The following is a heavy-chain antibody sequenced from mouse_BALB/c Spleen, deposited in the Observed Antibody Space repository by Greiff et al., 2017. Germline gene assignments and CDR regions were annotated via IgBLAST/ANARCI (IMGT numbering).Heavy chain of an antibody. D-gene: IGHD2-12*01. CDR3: ATYDDAMDY. CDR1: GYSITSDYA. J-gene: IGHJ4*01. V-gene: IGHV3-2*02. CDR2: ISYSGST. Sequence: DVQLQESGPGLVKPSQSLSLTCTVTGYSITSDYAWNWIRQFPGNKLEWMGYISYSGSTSYNPSLKSRISITRDTSKNQFFLQLNSVTTEDTATYYCATYDDAMDYWGQGTSVTVSS.